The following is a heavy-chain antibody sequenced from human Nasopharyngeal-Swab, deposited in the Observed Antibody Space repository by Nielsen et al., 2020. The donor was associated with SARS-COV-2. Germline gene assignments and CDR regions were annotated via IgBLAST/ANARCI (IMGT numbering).Heavy chain of an antibody. D-gene: IGHD3-22*01. V-gene: IGHV5-51*01. CDR2: IYPGDSDT. Sequence: GGSLKISCKGSGYRFISYWIGWVRQMPGKGLEWMGIIYPGDSDTRYSPSFQGQVTISADKSISTAYLQWSSLKASDTAMYYCARTAIEGGYYRGDAFDIWGQGTMVTVSS. CDR1: GYRFISYW. J-gene: IGHJ3*02. CDR3: ARTAIEGGYYRGDAFDI.